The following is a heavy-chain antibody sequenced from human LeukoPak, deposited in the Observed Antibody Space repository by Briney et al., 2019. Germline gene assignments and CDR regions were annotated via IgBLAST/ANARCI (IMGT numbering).Heavy chain of an antibody. Sequence: SQTLSLTCTVSGGSINSGDYYWSWIRQPPGKGLEWIGYIFYSGNTYYNPSLKSRVTISVDTSKNQFSLKLSSVTAADTAVYYCARKPGVVAAPWGKNYYYGMDVWGQGTTVTVSS. D-gene: IGHD2-15*01. J-gene: IGHJ6*02. CDR2: IFYSGNT. CDR3: ARKPGVVAAPWGKNYYYGMDV. CDR1: GGSINSGDYY. V-gene: IGHV4-30-4*08.